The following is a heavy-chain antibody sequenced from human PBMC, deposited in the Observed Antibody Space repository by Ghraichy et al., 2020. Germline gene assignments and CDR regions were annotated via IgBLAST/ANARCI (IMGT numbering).Heavy chain of an antibody. CDR1: GGSFSGYY. Sequence: SETLSLTCAVYGGSFSGYYWSWIRQPPGKGLEWIGEINHSGSTNYNPSLKSRVTISVDTSKNQFSLKLSSVTAADTAVYYCARGLLAYSSRIVRNDYWGQGTLVTVSS. J-gene: IGHJ4*02. V-gene: IGHV4-34*01. CDR2: INHSGST. D-gene: IGHD6-13*01. CDR3: ARGLLAYSSRIVRNDY.